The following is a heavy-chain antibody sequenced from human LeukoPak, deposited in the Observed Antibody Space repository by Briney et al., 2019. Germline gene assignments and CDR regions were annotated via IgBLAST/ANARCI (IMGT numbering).Heavy chain of an antibody. J-gene: IGHJ4*02. D-gene: IGHD3-10*01. CDR1: GYTFTDYY. CDR3: ARGLDTSPVGSFDY. Sequence: APVKVSCKASGYTFTDYYMHWVRQATGQGLEWMGWMNPNTGNTVYAQNFHDRVTLTRNTSINTAYMELSSLRFEDTAVYYCARGLDTSPVGSFDYWGQGTLVTVSS. V-gene: IGHV1-8*02. CDR2: MNPNTGNT.